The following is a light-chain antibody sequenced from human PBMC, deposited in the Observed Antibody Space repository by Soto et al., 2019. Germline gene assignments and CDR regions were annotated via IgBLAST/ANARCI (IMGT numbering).Light chain of an antibody. CDR3: HQYHSSPTA. V-gene: IGKV3-20*01. CDR1: QSVSRN. Sequence: IELRVRTGTRSLSPGEKANISCRASQSVSRNLAWYQQRPGQAPRLLIYDASTRATGTPARFSGSGSGTDFTHTISRLEPDDFAVYPCHQYHSSPTAFAQGTMVDIK. J-gene: IGKJ1*01. CDR2: DAS.